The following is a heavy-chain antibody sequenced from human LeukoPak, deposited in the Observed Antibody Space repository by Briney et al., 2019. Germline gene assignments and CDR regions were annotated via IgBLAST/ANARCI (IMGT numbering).Heavy chain of an antibody. J-gene: IGHJ4*02. CDR2: IWCDGSNK. V-gene: IGHV3-33*01. CDR1: GFTFSSYG. Sequence: GGSLRLSCAASGFTFSSYGMHWVRQAPGKGLEWVAVIWCDGSNKYYADSVKGRFTISRDNSKNTLYLQMNSLRAEDTAVYYCARATVALTNFDYWGQGTLVTVSS. CDR3: ARATVALTNFDY. D-gene: IGHD3-3*01.